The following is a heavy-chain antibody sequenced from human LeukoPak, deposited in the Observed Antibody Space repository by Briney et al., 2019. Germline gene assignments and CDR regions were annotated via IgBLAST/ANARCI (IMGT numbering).Heavy chain of an antibody. CDR1: GFTFSSYW. CDR3: ARDGGYSGYDLDYYFYYMDV. Sequence: AGTLTLTCAASGFTFSSYWMSWLRQAPGKGLEWVANIKQDGSEKYYVDSVKGRFTICRDNAKHSLYLQMNSLRAEDTAVYYCARDGGYSGYDLDYYFYYMDVWGKGTTVTVSS. D-gene: IGHD5-12*01. CDR2: IKQDGSEK. V-gene: IGHV3-7*01. J-gene: IGHJ6*03.